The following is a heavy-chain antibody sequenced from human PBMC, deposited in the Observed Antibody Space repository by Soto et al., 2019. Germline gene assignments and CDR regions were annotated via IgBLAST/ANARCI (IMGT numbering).Heavy chain of an antibody. Sequence: QLQLQESGPGLVRPSETLSLICTVSGGSNTRNDHYWGWIRQSPGKGLEWIGDIKSSGSTNYNLSLKSRVSMSVETSKNQFSLKMNSVTAADTAVYYCARLGSSGWYQGSYFDYWGQGTLVTVSS. V-gene: IGHV4-39*01. CDR2: IKSSGST. CDR1: GGSNTRNDHY. D-gene: IGHD6-19*01. CDR3: ARLGSSGWYQGSYFDY. J-gene: IGHJ4*02.